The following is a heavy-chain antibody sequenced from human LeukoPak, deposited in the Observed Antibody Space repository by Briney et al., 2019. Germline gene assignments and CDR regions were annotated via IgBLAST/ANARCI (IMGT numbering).Heavy chain of an antibody. D-gene: IGHD1-26*01. CDR2: IYHSGST. V-gene: IGHV4-4*02. CDR3: ARVSSGATTVDY. J-gene: IGHJ4*02. Sequence: SETLSLTCAASGGSISSSNWWSWVRQPPGKGLEWIGEIYHSGSTNYNPSLKSRVTISVDKSKNQFSLKLSSVTAADTAVYYCARVSSGATTVDYWGQGTLVTVSS. CDR1: GGSISSSNW.